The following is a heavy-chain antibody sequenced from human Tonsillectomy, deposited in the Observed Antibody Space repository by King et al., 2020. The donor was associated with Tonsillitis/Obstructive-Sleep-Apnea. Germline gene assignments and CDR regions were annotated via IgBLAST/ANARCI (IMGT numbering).Heavy chain of an antibody. CDR2: INPATGSA. D-gene: IGHD2-21*01. V-gene: IGHV1-2*06. CDR3: ARMASRGVVIPAD. Sequence: VQLVESGAEVKEPGASVKVSCKASGYTFTGYYIHWVRQAPGQGLEWMGRINPATGSANYAPKFRGRVTLPRDTSITTAYMDLSSLRSDDAAVYYCARMASRGVVIPADWGQGTLVTVPS. J-gene: IGHJ4*02. CDR1: GYTFTGYY.